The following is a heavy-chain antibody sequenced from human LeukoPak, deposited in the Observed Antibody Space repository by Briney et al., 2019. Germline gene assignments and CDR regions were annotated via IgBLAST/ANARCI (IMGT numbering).Heavy chain of an antibody. CDR2: ISGSGGST. V-gene: IGHV3-23*01. CDR3: AELGITMIGGV. J-gene: IGHJ6*04. D-gene: IGHD3-10*02. CDR1: GFTFSSYA. Sequence: GGSLRLSCAASGFTFSSYAMSWVRQAPGKGLEWVSAISGSGGSTYYADSVKGRFTISRDNAKNSLYLQMNSLRAEDTAVYYCAELGITMIGGVRGKGTTVTISS.